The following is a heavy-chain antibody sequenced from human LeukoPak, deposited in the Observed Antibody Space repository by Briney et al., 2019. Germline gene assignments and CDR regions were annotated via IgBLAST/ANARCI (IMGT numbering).Heavy chain of an antibody. Sequence: GGSLRLSCAASGFTFDDYAMSWVRQAPGKGLEWVSAISGSGGSTYYADSVKGRFTISRDNSKNTLYLQMNSLRAEDTAVYYCAKDGRSGTPDRLLLGYFDLWGRGTLVTVSS. V-gene: IGHV3-23*01. CDR1: GFTFDDYA. CDR3: AKDGRSGTPDRLLLGYFDL. CDR2: ISGSGGST. J-gene: IGHJ2*01. D-gene: IGHD2-15*01.